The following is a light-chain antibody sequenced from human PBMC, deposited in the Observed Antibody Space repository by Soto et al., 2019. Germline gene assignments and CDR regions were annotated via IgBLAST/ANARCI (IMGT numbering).Light chain of an antibody. Sequence: DIQLTQSPSSLSASVGDRVTITCRASQSISSYLNWYQQKPGKAPKLLIYAASSLQSGVPSRFSGSGAGTDCTLTISSLQPEDVSTYYCQQSYSTPVTFGQGTKVDIK. CDR1: QSISSY. J-gene: IGKJ1*01. V-gene: IGKV1-39*01. CDR2: AAS. CDR3: QQSYSTPVT.